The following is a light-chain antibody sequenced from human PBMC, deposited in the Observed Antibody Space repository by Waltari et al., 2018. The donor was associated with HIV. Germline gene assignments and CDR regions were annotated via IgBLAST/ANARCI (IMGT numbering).Light chain of an antibody. J-gene: IGKJ1*01. Sequence: DIQMTQSPSTLSASVGVRVTITCRASQGISSWLAWYQQKPGKAPKLLIYKASSLESGVPSRFSGSGSGTEFTLTISSLQPDDFATYYCQQYNSFTWTFGQGTKVEIK. CDR1: QGISSW. CDR2: KAS. CDR3: QQYNSFTWT. V-gene: IGKV1-5*03.